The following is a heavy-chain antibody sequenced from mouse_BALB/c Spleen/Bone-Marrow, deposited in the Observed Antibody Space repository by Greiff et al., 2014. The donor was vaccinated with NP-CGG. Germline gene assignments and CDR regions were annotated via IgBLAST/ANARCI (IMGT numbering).Heavy chain of an antibody. Sequence: VQGVESGAELVRPGSSVKISCKASGYAFSSYWMNWVKQRPGQGLEWIGQIYPGDGDTNYNGNFKDKATLTTDKSSTTAYMQLRSLTSEDSAVYFCARGGRLTGYYFDYWGQGTTLTVSS. D-gene: IGHD4-1*01. J-gene: IGHJ2*01. CDR1: GYAFSSYW. V-gene: IGHV1-80*01. CDR2: IYPGDGDT. CDR3: ARGGRLTGYYFDY.